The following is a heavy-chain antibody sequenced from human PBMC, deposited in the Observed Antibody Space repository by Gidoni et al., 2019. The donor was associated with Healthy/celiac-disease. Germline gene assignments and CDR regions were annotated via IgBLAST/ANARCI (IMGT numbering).Heavy chain of an antibody. CDR1: GGSFSGYY. J-gene: IGHJ6*02. V-gene: IGHV4-34*01. CDR2: INHSGST. Sequence: QVQLQQWGAGLLKPSETLSLTCVVYGGSFSGYYWSWIRQPPGKGLEWIGEINHSGSTNYNPSLKSRVTISVDTSKNQFSLKLSSVTAADTAVYYCARGGDYYYYYGMDVWGQGTTVTVSS. CDR3: ARGGDYYYYYGMDV. D-gene: IGHD4-17*01.